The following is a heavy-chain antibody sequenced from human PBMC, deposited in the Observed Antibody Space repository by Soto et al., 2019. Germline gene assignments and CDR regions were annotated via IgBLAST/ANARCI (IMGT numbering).Heavy chain of an antibody. CDR2: ISSDGSNA. CDR1: RFTFSIYA. D-gene: IGHD6-19*01. J-gene: IGHJ4*02. Sequence: GGSLRLSCAASRFTFSIYAMHWVRQAPGKGLEWVAVISSDGSNAYYKESVKGRFTISRDNSKNTLYLQMNSLRAEDTAVYYCAKAPAVLPAPQFDYWGQGTLVTAPQ. V-gene: IGHV3-30*18. CDR3: AKAPAVLPAPQFDY.